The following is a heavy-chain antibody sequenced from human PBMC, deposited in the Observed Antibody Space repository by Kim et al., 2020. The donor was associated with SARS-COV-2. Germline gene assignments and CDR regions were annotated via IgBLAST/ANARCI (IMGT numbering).Heavy chain of an antibody. Sequence: SETLSLTCTVSGGSISSSSYYWGWIRQPPGKGLEWIGSIYYSGSTYYNPSLKSRVTISVDTSKNQFSLKLSSVTAADTAVYYCARYSSSWYTNWFDPWGQGTLVTVSS. CDR3: ARYSSSWYTNWFDP. J-gene: IGHJ5*02. D-gene: IGHD6-13*01. CDR1: GGSISSSSYY. CDR2: IYYSGST. V-gene: IGHV4-39*01.